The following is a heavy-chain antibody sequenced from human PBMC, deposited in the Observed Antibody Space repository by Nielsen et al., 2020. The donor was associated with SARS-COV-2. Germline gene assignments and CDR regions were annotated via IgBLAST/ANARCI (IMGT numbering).Heavy chain of an antibody. V-gene: IGHV3-30*18. CDR2: ISYDGSNK. Sequence: GESLKISCAASGFTFSSYWMHWVRQAPGKGLEWVAVISYDGSNKYYADSVKGRFTISRDNSKNTLYLQMNSLRAEDTAVYYCAKDLLLWFGESYDYWGQGTLVTVSS. D-gene: IGHD3-10*01. J-gene: IGHJ4*02. CDR3: AKDLLLWFGESYDY. CDR1: GFTFSSYW.